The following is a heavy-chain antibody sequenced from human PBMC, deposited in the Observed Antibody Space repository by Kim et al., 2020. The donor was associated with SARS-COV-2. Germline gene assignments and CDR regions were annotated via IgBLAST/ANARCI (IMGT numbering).Heavy chain of an antibody. CDR2: IGPAGDT. J-gene: IGHJ4*02. Sequence: GGSLRLSCAASGFTFSDYGMHWVRQSTGNGLEWVSGIGPAGDTSYPGSVEGRFTISRENGKNSLFLQVDSLRAGDTAVYYCVRGRTGGRLNQYVWGNYLFDYWGQGTLVTVSS. CDR1: GFTFSDYG. V-gene: IGHV3-13*01. CDR3: VRGRTGGRLNQYVWGNYLFDY. D-gene: IGHD3-16*01.